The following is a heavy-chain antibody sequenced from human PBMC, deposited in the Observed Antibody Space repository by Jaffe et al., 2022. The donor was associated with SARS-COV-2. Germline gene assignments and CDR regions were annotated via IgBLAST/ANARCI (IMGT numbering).Heavy chain of an antibody. D-gene: IGHD6-19*01. CDR3: ARGDPRAQWLVMSDY. J-gene: IGHJ4*02. V-gene: IGHV3-30*04. CDR2: ITYDGSNK. Sequence: QVQLVESGGGVVQPGGSLRLSCAASGFTFSNYAIHWVRQAPGKGLEWVAVITYDGSNKYYADSVKGRFTISRDNSKNTLDLQMNSLRVEDTAVYYCARGDPRAQWLVMSDYWGQGTLVTVSS. CDR1: GFTFSNYA.